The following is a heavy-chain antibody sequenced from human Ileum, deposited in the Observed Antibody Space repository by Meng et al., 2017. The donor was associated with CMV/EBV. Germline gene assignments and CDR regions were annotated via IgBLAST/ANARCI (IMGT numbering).Heavy chain of an antibody. J-gene: IGHJ6*02. CDR1: GFTFSIYG. V-gene: IGHV3-30-3*01. Sequence: GESLKTSCAASGFTFSIYGIHWVRQAPGKGLEWVAVISYDGSNKYYADPVKGRFTISRDNSKNTLYLQMNSLRAEDTALYYCARSLNRGVVPTVYYYYGMDVWGQGTTVTVSS. D-gene: IGHD2-2*01. CDR3: ARSLNRGVVPTVYYYYGMDV. CDR2: ISYDGSNK.